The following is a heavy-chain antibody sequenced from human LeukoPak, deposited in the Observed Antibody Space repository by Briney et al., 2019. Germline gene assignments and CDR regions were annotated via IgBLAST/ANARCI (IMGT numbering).Heavy chain of an antibody. CDR3: ARVWVGATPHLYYYYYMDV. V-gene: IGHV1-2*02. J-gene: IGHJ6*03. CDR1: GYTFTGYY. CDR2: INPNSGDT. Sequence: ASVKVSCKASGYTFTGYYMHWVRQAPGQGLEWMGWINPNSGDTNYAQKFQGRVTMTRDTSISTAYMELSRLRSDDTAVYYCARVWVGATPHLYYYYYMDVWGKGTTVTVSS. D-gene: IGHD1-26*01.